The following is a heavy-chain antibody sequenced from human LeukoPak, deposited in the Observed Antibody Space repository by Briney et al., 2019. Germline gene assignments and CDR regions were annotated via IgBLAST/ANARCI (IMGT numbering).Heavy chain of an antibody. CDR2: INDISTAI. CDR3: ARVTGGYCSSTSCRGFDY. Sequence: GGSLRLSCAASGFTFSPYSMNWVRQAPGKGLEWVSYINDISTAIYYADSVRGRFTISRDNAKDSLYLQMNSLGDEDTAVYYCARVTGGYCSSTSCRGFDYWGQGTLVTVSS. CDR1: GFTFSPYS. J-gene: IGHJ4*02. D-gene: IGHD2-2*01. V-gene: IGHV3-48*02.